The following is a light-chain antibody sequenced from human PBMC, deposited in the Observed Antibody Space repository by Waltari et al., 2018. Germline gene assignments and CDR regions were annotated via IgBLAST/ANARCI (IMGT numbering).Light chain of an antibody. V-gene: IGLV4-69*02. CDR2: INSDGSH. Sequence: QLVLTQSPSASASLGASVKLTCTLSSGHSSNVVAWRQQRPEEGPRYLMKINSDGSHSKGDEIPDRFSGSSSGAERYLTISSLQSEDEADYFCQTGGHGTWVFGGGTKLTVL. J-gene: IGLJ3*02. CDR1: SGHSSNV. CDR3: QTGGHGTWV.